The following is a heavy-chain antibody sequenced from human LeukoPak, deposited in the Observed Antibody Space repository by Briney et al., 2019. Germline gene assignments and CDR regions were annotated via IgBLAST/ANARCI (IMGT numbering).Heavy chain of an antibody. CDR2: ISGSGGST. V-gene: IGHV3-23*01. J-gene: IGHJ4*02. CDR3: ANGDSSGYPSHFDY. CDR1: GFTFSSYA. D-gene: IGHD3-22*01. Sequence: SGGSLRLSCAASGFTFSSYAMSWVRQAPGKGLEWVSAISGSGGSTYYADSVKGRFTISRDNSKNTLYLQMNSLRAEDTAVYYCANGDSSGYPSHFDYWGQGTLVTVSS.